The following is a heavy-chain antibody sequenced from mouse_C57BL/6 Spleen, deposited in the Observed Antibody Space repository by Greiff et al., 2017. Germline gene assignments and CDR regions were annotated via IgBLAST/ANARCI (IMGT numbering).Heavy chain of an antibody. D-gene: IGHD1-1*01. CDR2: IWSGGST. V-gene: IGHV2-4*01. CDR3: AKAHYYGSSYYAMDY. Sequence: VQLMESGPGLVQPSQSLSITCTVSGFSLTSYGVHWVRQPPGKGLEWLGVIWSGGSTDYNAAFISRLSISKDNSKSQVFFKMNSLQADDTAIYYCAKAHYYGSSYYAMDYWGQGTSVTVSS. J-gene: IGHJ4*01. CDR1: GFSLTSYG.